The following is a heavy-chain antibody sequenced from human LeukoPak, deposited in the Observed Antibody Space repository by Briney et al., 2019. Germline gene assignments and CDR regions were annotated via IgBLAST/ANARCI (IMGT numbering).Heavy chain of an antibody. CDR2: IKPEGSEK. CDR1: GFTFSRYW. Sequence: GGSLRLSCAASGFTFSRYWMSWVRQAPGKGLEWVANIKPEGSEKYYVDSVKGRFTISRDNAKNSLYLQMNSLRAEDTAVYYCAKGLNWFDPWGQGTLVTVSS. D-gene: IGHD5-12*01. V-gene: IGHV3-7*01. CDR3: AKGLNWFDP. J-gene: IGHJ5*02.